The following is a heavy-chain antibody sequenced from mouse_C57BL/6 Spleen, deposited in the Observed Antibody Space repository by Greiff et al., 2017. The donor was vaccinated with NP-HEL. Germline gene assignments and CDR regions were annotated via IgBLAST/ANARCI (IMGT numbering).Heavy chain of an antibody. CDR3: AREGLLRRYFDY. D-gene: IGHD1-1*01. J-gene: IGHJ2*01. CDR1: GYTFTSYW. V-gene: IGHV1-52*01. Sequence: QVQLQQPGAELVRPGSSVKLSCKASGYTFTSYWMHWVKQRPIQGLEWIGNIDPSDSETHYNQKFKDKATLTVDKSSSTAYMQLSSLTSEDSAVYYCAREGLLRRYFDYWGQGTTLTVSS. CDR2: IDPSDSET.